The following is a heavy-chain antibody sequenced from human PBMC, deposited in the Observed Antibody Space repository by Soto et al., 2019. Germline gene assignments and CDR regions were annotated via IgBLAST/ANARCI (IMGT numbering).Heavy chain of an antibody. CDR2: INRDGSEK. J-gene: IGHJ3*01. CDR3: AGDEEGALGP. D-gene: IGHD3-16*01. V-gene: IGHV3-7*01. CDR1: GFTFSSYW. Sequence: EVQLVESGGGLVQPGGSLRLSCAASGFTFSSYWMAWVRQAPGKGLEWVANINRDGSEKFSVDCVKGRFTVTRDNAKNRLYRKMNGLGAEHTAVYNCAGDEEGALGPWAKGTMVTVSS.